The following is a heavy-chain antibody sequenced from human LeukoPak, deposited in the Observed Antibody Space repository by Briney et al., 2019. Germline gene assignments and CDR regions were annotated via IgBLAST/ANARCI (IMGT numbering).Heavy chain of an antibody. CDR2: INPNSGGT. Sequence: GASVKVSCKASGDTFTGYYMHWVRQAPGQGLEWMGWINPNSGGTNYAQKFQGRVTMTRDTSISTAYMELSRLRSDATAVYYCARGASGVYTVTTSWFDPWGQGTLVTVSS. CDR1: GDTFTGYY. V-gene: IGHV1-2*02. D-gene: IGHD4-17*01. CDR3: ARGASGVYTVTTSWFDP. J-gene: IGHJ5*02.